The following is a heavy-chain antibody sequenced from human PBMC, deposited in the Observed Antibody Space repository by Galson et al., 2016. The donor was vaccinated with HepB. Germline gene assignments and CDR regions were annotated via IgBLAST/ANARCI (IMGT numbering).Heavy chain of an antibody. CDR2: ISGSGGNT. CDR1: GFTFSRYE. Sequence: SLRLSCAASGFTFSRYEMNWVRQAPGKGLEWVSGISGSGGNTYYADSVKGRLTISRDNSKNTLYLQMNSLRAEDTAVYYCAKDSLLWFGDLHWFDPWGQGTLVTVSS. CDR3: AKDSLLWFGDLHWFDP. V-gene: IGHV3-23*01. D-gene: IGHD3-10*01. J-gene: IGHJ5*02.